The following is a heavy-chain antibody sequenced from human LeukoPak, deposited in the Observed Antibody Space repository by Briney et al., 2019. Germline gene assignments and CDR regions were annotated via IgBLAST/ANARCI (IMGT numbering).Heavy chain of an antibody. V-gene: IGHV4-59*08. CDR3: ARHRNNAFDI. CDR1: GGSISSYY. Sequence: PSETLSLTCTVSGGSISSYYWTWIRQPPGKGLEWIGYIYYTGSTNQNPSLKSRVTISVDTSKNQFSLKLSSVTAADTAVYYCARHRNNAFDIWGQGTMVTVSS. D-gene: IGHD1/OR15-1a*01. J-gene: IGHJ3*02. CDR2: IYYTGST.